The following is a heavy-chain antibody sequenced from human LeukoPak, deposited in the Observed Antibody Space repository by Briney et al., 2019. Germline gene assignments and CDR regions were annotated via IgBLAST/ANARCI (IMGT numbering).Heavy chain of an antibody. CDR3: VRGGQCSGGSCYADYFYYYMDV. CDR2: ISYGGGTK. Sequence: GGSLRLSCAASGFSFSDYYINRIRQAPGKGLEWVSYISYGGGTKHYADSVKGRFTVSRDNAKNSVILQMNSLRDEDTAVYYCVRGGQCSGGSCYADYFYYYMDVWGKGTTVTVSS. CDR1: GFSFSDYY. J-gene: IGHJ6*03. V-gene: IGHV3-11*04. D-gene: IGHD2-15*01.